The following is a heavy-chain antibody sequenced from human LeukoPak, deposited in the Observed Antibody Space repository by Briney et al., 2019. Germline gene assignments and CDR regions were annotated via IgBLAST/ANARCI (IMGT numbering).Heavy chain of an antibody. CDR3: AKDDLYDSSGYIDY. D-gene: IGHD3-22*01. CDR1: GFTFGDYT. J-gene: IGHJ4*02. Sequence: GGSLRLSCAASGFTFGDYTMHWVRQAPGKGLEWVSLISWDGGSTYYADSVKGRFTISRDNSKNSLYLQMNSLRTEDTALYYCAKDDLYDSSGYIDYWGQGTLVTVSS. V-gene: IGHV3-43*01. CDR2: ISWDGGST.